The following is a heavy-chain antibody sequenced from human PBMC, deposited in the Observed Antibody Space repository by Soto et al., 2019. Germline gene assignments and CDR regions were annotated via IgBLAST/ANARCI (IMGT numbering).Heavy chain of an antibody. V-gene: IGHV3-48*01. CDR3: ARTASAAPYYFDY. D-gene: IGHD2-2*01. CDR2: IGIGGSTK. CDR1: GFTFRNYG. J-gene: IGHJ4*02. Sequence: SLRLSCAASGFTFRNYGMNWVRQAPGKGLEWVAYIGIGGSTKYYADSVKGRFTISRDNAKNTLYLQMNSLRAEDTAVYYCARTASAAPYYFDYWGQGTLVTVSS.